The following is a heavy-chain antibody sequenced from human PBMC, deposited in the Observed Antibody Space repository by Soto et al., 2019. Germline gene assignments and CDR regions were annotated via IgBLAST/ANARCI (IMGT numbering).Heavy chain of an antibody. CDR3: ARVGSYHSTAFDI. CDR1: GGSISSGGYY. D-gene: IGHD3-10*01. Sequence: SETLSLTCTVSGGSISSGGYYWSWIRQHPGKGLEWIGNIYYSGSTYYNPSLKSRVTISVDTSKNQFSLKLSSVTAADTAVYYCARVGSYHSTAFDIWGQGTMVTVSS. V-gene: IGHV4-31*03. CDR2: IYYSGST. J-gene: IGHJ3*02.